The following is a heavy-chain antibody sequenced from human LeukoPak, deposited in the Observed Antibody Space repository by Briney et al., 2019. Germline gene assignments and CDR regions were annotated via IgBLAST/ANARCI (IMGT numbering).Heavy chain of an antibody. Sequence: GGSLRLSCAASGFTFSSYWMHWVRQAPGKGLVWVSRINSDGSSTSYADSVKGRFTISRDNAKNTLYLQMSSLRAEDTAVYYCAKDPSSYCGGDCYSGFDYWGQGTLVTVSS. CDR3: AKDPSSYCGGDCYSGFDY. J-gene: IGHJ4*02. D-gene: IGHD2-21*02. CDR2: INSDGSST. CDR1: GFTFSSYW. V-gene: IGHV3-74*01.